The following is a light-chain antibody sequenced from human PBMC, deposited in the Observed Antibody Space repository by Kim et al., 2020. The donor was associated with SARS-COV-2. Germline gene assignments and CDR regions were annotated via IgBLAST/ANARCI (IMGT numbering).Light chain of an antibody. V-gene: IGKV1-17*03. CDR2: GAS. Sequence: AAVGARDTIPGRASKDISNYLAWFQQKPGKVPKRLIYGASRLESGVPSRFSGSRSGTEFTLTISSLQPEDFATYYCLQHNGYPRTFGGGTKVDIK. J-gene: IGKJ4*01. CDR3: LQHNGYPRT. CDR1: KDISNY.